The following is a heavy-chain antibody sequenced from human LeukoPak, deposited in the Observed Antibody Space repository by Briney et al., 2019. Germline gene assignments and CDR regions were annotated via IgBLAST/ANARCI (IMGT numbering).Heavy chain of an antibody. J-gene: IGHJ4*02. CDR2: IYTSGST. V-gene: IGHV4-61*09. CDR3: TKGRGI. D-gene: IGHD3-10*01. Sequence: PSETLSLTCTVSSGSISTSNYYWYWIRQPAGKGLEWIGHIYTSGSTDYNPSLKSRVTISVATSKNQFSLKLTSVTAADTAIYYCTKGRGIWGQGTLVTVSS. CDR1: SGSISTSNYY.